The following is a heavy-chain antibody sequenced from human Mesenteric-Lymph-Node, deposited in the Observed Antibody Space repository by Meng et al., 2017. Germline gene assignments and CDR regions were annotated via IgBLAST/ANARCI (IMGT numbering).Heavy chain of an antibody. Sequence: SETLSLTCTVSGYSISSGYYWGWIRQPPGKGLEWIGSIYHSGSTYYNPSLKSRVTISVDTSKNQFSLKLSSVTAADTAVYYCAGTYYYDSSGTLAQFDPWGQGTLVTVSS. CDR1: GYSISSGYY. D-gene: IGHD3-22*01. CDR3: AGTYYYDSSGTLAQFDP. V-gene: IGHV4-38-2*02. CDR2: IYHSGST. J-gene: IGHJ5*02.